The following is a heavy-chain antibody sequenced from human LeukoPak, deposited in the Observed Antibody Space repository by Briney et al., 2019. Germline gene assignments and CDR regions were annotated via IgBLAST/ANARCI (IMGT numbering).Heavy chain of an antibody. CDR3: ARDFGGNSDY. CDR2: ISYSGTT. V-gene: IGHV4-59*11. CDR1: GGSITSHY. J-gene: IGHJ4*02. D-gene: IGHD4-23*01. Sequence: SETLSLTCIVSGGSITSHYCSWFRQPPGKGLEWIAYISYSGTTKYNPSLKSRVTISIDMSKNQFSLKLSSVTAADTAVYYCARDFGGNSDYWGQGTLVTVSS.